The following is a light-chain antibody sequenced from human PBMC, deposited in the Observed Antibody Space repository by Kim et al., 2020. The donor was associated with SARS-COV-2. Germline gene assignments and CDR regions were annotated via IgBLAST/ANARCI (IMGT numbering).Light chain of an antibody. CDR2: GAS. J-gene: IGKJ4*01. CDR3: QQYGSSPLT. CDR1: QSVSSSY. V-gene: IGKV3-20*01. Sequence: SPGERATLSCRASQSVSSSYLAWYQQKPGQAPRLLIYGASSRSTGIPDRFSGSGSGTDFTLTISRLEPEDFAVYYCQQYGSSPLTFGGGTKVDIK.